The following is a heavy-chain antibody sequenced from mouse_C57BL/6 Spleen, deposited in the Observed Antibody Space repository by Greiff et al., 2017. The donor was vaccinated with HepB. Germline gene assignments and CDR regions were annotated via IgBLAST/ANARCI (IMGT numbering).Heavy chain of an antibody. CDR1: GYSITSGYY. D-gene: IGHD1-2*01. J-gene: IGHJ1*03. CDR2: ISYDGSN. Sequence: EVQLVESGPGLVKPSQSLSLTCSVTGYSITSGYYWNWIRQFPGNKLEWMGYISYDGSNNYNPSLKNRISITRDTSKNQFFLKLNSVTTEDTATYYCARVDGLWYFDVWGTGTTVTVSS. V-gene: IGHV3-6*01. CDR3: ARVDGLWYFDV.